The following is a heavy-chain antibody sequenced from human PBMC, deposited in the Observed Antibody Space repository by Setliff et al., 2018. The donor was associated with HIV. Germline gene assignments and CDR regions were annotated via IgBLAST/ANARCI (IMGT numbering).Heavy chain of an antibody. Sequence: TLSLTCTVSGGSIRSHYWSWIRQPPGKGLEWIGYIYDSGSTNYNPSLKSRVTISVDTSKNQFSLKLSSVTAADTAVYYCARGGAFDWLFLDVWGKGTTVTVSS. D-gene: IGHD3-9*01. CDR2: IYDSGST. CDR1: GGSIRSHY. J-gene: IGHJ6*04. CDR3: ARGGAFDWLFLDV. V-gene: IGHV4-59*11.